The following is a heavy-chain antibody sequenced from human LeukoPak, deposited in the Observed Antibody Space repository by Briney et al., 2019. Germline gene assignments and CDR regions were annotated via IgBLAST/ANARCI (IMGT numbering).Heavy chain of an antibody. CDR2: MSYDGNNK. CDR3: ARAARTTVTFDAFDI. Sequence: GTSLRLSCAASGFTFSNYAMHWVRQAPGKGLEWVTVMSYDGNNKFYADSVKGRFTVSRDTSKNTLFLQMNSLRGEDTAVYYCARAARTTVTFDAFDIWGQGTMVTVSS. D-gene: IGHD4-17*01. J-gene: IGHJ3*02. CDR1: GFTFSNYA. V-gene: IGHV3-30-3*01.